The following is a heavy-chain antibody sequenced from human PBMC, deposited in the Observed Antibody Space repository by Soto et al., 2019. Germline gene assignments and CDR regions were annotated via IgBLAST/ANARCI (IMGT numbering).Heavy chain of an antibody. Sequence: EEQLAESGGGLLQPGGSLRLSCAGSGFTFNDHYIDWVRQAPGKGLEWIGQIRNKGSRYTTEYAASVKGRFTISRGDSSNSLYLHMPSLKTEDTAVYYWCDLGTWFVPWGQGTLVTVSS. J-gene: IGHJ5*02. V-gene: IGHV3-72*01. D-gene: IGHD2-21*02. CDR2: IRNKGSRYTT. CDR1: GFTFNDHY. CDR3: CDLGTWFVP.